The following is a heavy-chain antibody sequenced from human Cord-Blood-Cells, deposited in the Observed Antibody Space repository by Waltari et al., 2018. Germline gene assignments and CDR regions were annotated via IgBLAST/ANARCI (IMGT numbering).Heavy chain of an antibody. V-gene: IGHV2-5*01. D-gene: IGHD3-9*01. CDR1: GFSLSTSGVG. CDR3: AHNLLDYDILTGYYPHYFDY. J-gene: IGHJ4*02. Sequence: QITLKESGPTLVKPTQTLTLTCTFSGFSLSTSGVGVGWIRQPPGKALEWLALIYWNDDKRYSPSLKSRLTITKDTSKNQVVLTMTNMDPVDTATYYCAHNLLDYDILTGYYPHYFDYWGQGTLVTVSS. CDR2: IYWNDDK.